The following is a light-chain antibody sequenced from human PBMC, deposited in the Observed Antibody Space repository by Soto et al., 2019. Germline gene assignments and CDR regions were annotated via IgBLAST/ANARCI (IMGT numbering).Light chain of an antibody. CDR1: QSVSSN. CDR3: QQYNNWTLT. V-gene: IGKV3-15*01. CDR2: GAS. J-gene: IGKJ4*01. Sequence: EIVMTQSPATLSVSPGERATLSCRASQSVSSNLAWYQQKPGQAPRLLIYGASTRATGIPARFSGSGSGTEFTLTINSLQSEDFVVYYCQQYNNWTLTFGGGTKVEIK.